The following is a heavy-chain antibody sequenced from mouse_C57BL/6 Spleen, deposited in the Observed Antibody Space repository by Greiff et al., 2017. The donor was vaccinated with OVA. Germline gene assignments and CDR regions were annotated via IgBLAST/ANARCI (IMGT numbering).Heavy chain of an antibody. CDR1: GYSITSGYD. V-gene: IGHV3-1*01. D-gene: IGHD2-3*01. CDR3: ARAEYDGYYPFAY. Sequence: EVKLVESGPGMVKPSQSLSLTCTVTGYSITSGYDWHWIRHFPGNKLEWMGYISYSGSTNYNPSLKSRISITHDTSKNHFFLKLNSVTTEDTATYYCARAEYDGYYPFAYWGQGTLVTVSA. CDR2: ISYSGST. J-gene: IGHJ3*01.